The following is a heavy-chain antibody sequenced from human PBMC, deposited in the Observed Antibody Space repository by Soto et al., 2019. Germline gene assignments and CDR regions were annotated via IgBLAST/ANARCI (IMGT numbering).Heavy chain of an antibody. V-gene: IGHV3-30*04. D-gene: IGHD1-26*01. CDR3: AREGGRYTGLDP. CDR2: VSYDGKNK. CDR1: GFTSSSFV. Sequence: PGGSLRLSCAASGFTSSSFVLHWVRQAPGKGLEWVAVVSYDGKNKYYADSVKGRVTISRDISKNTVSLQMSSLTTEDTAVYYCAREGGRYTGLDPWGQGTLVTVS. J-gene: IGHJ5*02.